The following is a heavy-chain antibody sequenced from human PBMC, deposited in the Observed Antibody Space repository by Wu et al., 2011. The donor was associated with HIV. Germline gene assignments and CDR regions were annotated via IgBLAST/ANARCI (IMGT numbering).Heavy chain of an antibody. CDR2: INPNSGGT. Sequence: QVQLVQSGAEVKKPGSSVKVSCKASGGTFSSYTISWVRQAPGQGLEWMGWINPNSGGTSYAQKFQGRVTMTRDTSISTAYMELSRLRSDDTAMYYCARAPAATYYMDVWGKGTTVTVSS. CDR1: GGTFSSYT. D-gene: IGHD2-2*01. J-gene: IGHJ6*03. V-gene: IGHV1-2*02. CDR3: ARAPAATYYMDV.